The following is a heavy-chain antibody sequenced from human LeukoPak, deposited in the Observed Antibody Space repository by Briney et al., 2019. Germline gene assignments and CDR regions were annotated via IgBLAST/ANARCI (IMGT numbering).Heavy chain of an antibody. CDR2: IYYSGST. Sequence: SETLSLTCTVSGGSISSYYWSWIRQPPGKGLEWTGDIYYSGSTNYNPSLKSRVTISVDTSKNQFSLRLSSVTAADTAVYYSARLASGSYGPLTPFDYWGQGTLVTVSS. CDR3: ARLASGSYGPLTPFDY. J-gene: IGHJ4*02. D-gene: IGHD1-26*01. CDR1: GGSISSYY. V-gene: IGHV4-59*08.